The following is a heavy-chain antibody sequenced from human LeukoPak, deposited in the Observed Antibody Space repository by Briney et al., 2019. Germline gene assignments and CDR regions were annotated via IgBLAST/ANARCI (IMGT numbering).Heavy chain of an antibody. CDR2: IYYSGST. D-gene: IGHD3-22*01. CDR3: TRGSIAYYYMDV. J-gene: IGHJ6*03. Sequence: SETLSLTCTVSGCSISSSSYYWRWIRQPPGKRLEWIGSIYYSGSTNNNPSLKSRVTISVDTSKNLFSLKLSSVTAADTAVYYCTRGSIAYYYMDVWGKGTKVTISS. CDR1: GCSISSSSYY. V-gene: IGHV4-39*07.